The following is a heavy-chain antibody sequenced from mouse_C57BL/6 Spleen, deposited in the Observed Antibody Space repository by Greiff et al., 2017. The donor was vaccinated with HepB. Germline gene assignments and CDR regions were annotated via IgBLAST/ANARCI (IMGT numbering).Heavy chain of an antibody. J-gene: IGHJ2*01. Sequence: VQLQQSGAELVKPGASVKISCKASGYAFSSYWMNWVKQRPGKGLEWIGQIYPGDGDTNYNGKFKGKATLTADKSSSTAYMQLSSLTSEDSAVYFCARYGILRRPFDYWGQGTTLTVSS. CDR2: IYPGDGDT. D-gene: IGHD1-1*01. V-gene: IGHV1-80*01. CDR3: ARYGILRRPFDY. CDR1: GYAFSSYW.